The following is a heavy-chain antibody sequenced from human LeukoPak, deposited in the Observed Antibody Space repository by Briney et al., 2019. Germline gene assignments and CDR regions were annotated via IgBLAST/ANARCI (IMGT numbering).Heavy chain of an antibody. V-gene: IGHV4-4*02. D-gene: IGHD3-3*01. CDR2: MHHSGST. Sequence: PSGTLSLTCAISGASISSTNWWIWVRQPPGKGLEWIGEMHHSGSTNYNPSLKSRVTISVDKSKNQFSLKLSSVTAADTAVYYCARDLHYDFWSGLNWFDPWGQGTLVTVSS. CDR1: GASISSTNW. J-gene: IGHJ5*02. CDR3: ARDLHYDFWSGLNWFDP.